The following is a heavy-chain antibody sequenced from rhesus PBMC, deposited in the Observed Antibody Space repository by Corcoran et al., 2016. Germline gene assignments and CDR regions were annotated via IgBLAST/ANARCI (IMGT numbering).Heavy chain of an antibody. CDR3: ARGPASIAAAGTGGYFDY. J-gene: IGHJ4*01. CDR2: INGNGGST. Sequence: QVQLQESGPGLVKPSETLSLTCAVSGGSFSSYWWSWIRQPPGKGLEWIGEINGNGGSTNYNPSLRGRVTISKDASKNQFSLKLSSVTAADTAVYYCARGPASIAAAGTGGYFDYWGQGVLVTVSS. D-gene: IGHD6-25*01. V-gene: IGHV4-80*01. CDR1: GGSFSSYW.